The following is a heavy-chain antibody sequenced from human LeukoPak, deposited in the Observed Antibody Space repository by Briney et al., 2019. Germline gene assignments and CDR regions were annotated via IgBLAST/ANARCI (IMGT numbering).Heavy chain of an antibody. J-gene: IGHJ4*02. CDR3: ARDQAFVYCSGGTCYDDY. CDR1: GYTFTGYY. V-gene: IGHV1-2*02. Sequence: GASVKVSCKASGYTFTGYYMHWVRQAPGQGLEWMGWINPNSGGTNYAQKFQGRVTMTRDTSISTAYMELSRLRSDDTAVYYCARDQAFVYCSGGTCYDDYWGQGSLVTVSS. CDR2: INPNSGGT. D-gene: IGHD2-15*01.